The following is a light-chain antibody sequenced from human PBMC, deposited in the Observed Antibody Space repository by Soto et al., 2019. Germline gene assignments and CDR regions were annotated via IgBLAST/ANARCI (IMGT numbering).Light chain of an antibody. Sequence: EIVITPSPASLSVSPGERATLSCRASQNVNNNLAWYQHKPGQAPRLLIHGASTRASGSPGTFSGRGSGTEFTLTISSLQSEDFAVYYCQQYLSWPLTFGGGTKVEIK. CDR1: QNVNNN. V-gene: IGKV3-15*01. CDR3: QQYLSWPLT. CDR2: GAS. J-gene: IGKJ4*01.